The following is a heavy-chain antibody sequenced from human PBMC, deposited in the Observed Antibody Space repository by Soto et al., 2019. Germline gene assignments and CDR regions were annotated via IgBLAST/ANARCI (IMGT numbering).Heavy chain of an antibody. CDR3: SRDRTRGRYDY. CDR1: GGTFSSYT. D-gene: IGHD6-19*01. J-gene: IGHJ4*02. V-gene: IGHV1-69*08. CDR2: IIPILGIV. Sequence: QVQLVQSGAEVKKPGSSVKVSCKASGGTFSSYTISWVRQAPGQGLEWMGRIIPILGIVNYAQKFQGRVTITADKSTSTAYMELSSLSSEDKAVYYCSRDRTRGRYDYWGQGNLVTVSS.